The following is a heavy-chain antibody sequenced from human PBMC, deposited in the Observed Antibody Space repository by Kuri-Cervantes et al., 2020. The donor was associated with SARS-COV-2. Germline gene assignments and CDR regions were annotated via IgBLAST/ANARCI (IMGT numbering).Heavy chain of an antibody. D-gene: IGHD6-13*01. J-gene: IGHJ4*02. CDR3: ARSRRQQGIDY. V-gene: IGHV7-4-1*02. CDR1: GYTFSHYA. CDR2: INTYTGNP. Sequence: ASVKVSCKASGYTFSHYAINWVRQAPGQGLEWMGWINTYTGNPTYAQGFTGRFVFSLDTSVSTAYLQISSLKAEDTAGYYCARSRRQQGIDYWGQGTLVTVSS.